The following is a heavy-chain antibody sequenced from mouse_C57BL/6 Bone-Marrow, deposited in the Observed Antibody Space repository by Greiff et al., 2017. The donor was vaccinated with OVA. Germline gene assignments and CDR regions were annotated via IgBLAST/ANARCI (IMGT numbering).Heavy chain of an antibody. Sequence: EVQRVESGGGLVQPGGSLKLSCAASGFTFSDYYMYWVRQTPEKRLEWVAYISNGGGSTYYPDTVKGRFTISRDNAKNTLYLQMSRLKSEDTAMYYCARQGYDEGFDYWGQGTTLTVSS. V-gene: IGHV5-12*01. CDR1: GFTFSDYY. D-gene: IGHD2-12*01. CDR2: ISNGGGST. CDR3: ARQGYDEGFDY. J-gene: IGHJ2*01.